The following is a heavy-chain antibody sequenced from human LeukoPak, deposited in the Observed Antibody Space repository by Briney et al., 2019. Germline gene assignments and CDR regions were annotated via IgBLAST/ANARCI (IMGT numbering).Heavy chain of an antibody. CDR3: ARGQDTVVTSRDAFDI. D-gene: IGHD4-23*01. CDR2: IKDDGSEK. Sequence: GGSLRLSCAASGFSFSSYWMSWVRQAPGKGLQWVANIKDDGSEKFYVDSLKGRFTISRDNAQNSLYLQMNSLRAEDTAVYYCARGQDTVVTSRDAFDIWGQGTMVTVSS. CDR1: GFSFSSYW. J-gene: IGHJ3*02. V-gene: IGHV3-7*01.